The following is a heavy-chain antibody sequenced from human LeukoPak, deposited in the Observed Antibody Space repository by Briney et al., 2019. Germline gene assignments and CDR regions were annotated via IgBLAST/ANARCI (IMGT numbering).Heavy chain of an antibody. CDR3: ARESGSYPDAFDI. D-gene: IGHD1-26*01. V-gene: IGHV4-59*01. CDR2: IYYSGST. J-gene: IGHJ3*02. Sequence: SETLPLTCTVSGGSISSYYWSWIRQPPGKGLEWIGYIYYSGSTNYNPSLKSRVTISVDTSKNQFSLKLSSVTAADTAVYYCARESGSYPDAFDIWGQGTMVTVSS. CDR1: GGSISSYY.